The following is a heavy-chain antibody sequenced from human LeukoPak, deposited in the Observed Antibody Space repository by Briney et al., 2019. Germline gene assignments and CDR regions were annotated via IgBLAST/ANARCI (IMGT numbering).Heavy chain of an antibody. J-gene: IGHJ3*02. V-gene: IGHV1-18*01. CDR1: GYTFTSYG. Sequence: ASVKVSCKASGYTFTSYGISWVRQAPGQGLEWMGWISAYNGNTNYAQKLQGRVTMTTDTSTSTAYMELRGLRSDDTAVYYCARPAYYYDNGLAFDIWGQGTMVTVSS. D-gene: IGHD3-22*01. CDR3: ARPAYYYDNGLAFDI. CDR2: ISAYNGNT.